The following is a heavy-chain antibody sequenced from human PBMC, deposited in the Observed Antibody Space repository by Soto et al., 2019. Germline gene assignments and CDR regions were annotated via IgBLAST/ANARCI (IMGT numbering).Heavy chain of an antibody. Sequence: SETLSLTCAAYGGSFSGYYWSWIRKPPGKGLEWIGEINHSGSTNYNPSIKSRVTISVDTSKNQFSLKLSSVTAADTAVYYCARAGTYGLADYWGQGTLVTVSS. CDR2: INHSGST. CDR3: ARAGTYGLADY. D-gene: IGHD3-10*01. V-gene: IGHV4-34*01. CDR1: GGSFSGYY. J-gene: IGHJ4*02.